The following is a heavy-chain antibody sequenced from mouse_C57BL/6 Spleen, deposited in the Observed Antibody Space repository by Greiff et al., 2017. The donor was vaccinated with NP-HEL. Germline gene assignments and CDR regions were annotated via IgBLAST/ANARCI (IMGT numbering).Heavy chain of an antibody. CDR3: ARRSYAQFAY. D-gene: IGHD6-5*01. J-gene: IGHJ3*01. Sequence: QVQLQQSGAELVRPGSSVKLSCKASGYTFTSYWMDWVKQSPGQGLEWIGNIYPSDSETHYNQKFKDKATLTVDKSSSTAYMQLSSLTSEDSAVYYCARRSYAQFAYWGQGTLVTVSA. CDR2: IYPSDSET. V-gene: IGHV1-61*01. CDR1: GYTFTSYW.